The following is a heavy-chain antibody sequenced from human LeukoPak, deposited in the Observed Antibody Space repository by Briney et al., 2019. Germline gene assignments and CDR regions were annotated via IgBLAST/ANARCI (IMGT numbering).Heavy chain of an antibody. D-gene: IGHD2-2*01. V-gene: IGHV1-18*01. Sequence: ASVKVSCKASGYTFTSYGISWVRQAPGQGLEWMGWNSAYNGNTNYAQKLQGRVTMTTDTSTSTAYMELRSLRSDDTAVYYCARSPRYCSSTSCYNWFDPWGQGTLVTVSS. CDR1: GYTFTSYG. CDR2: NSAYNGNT. J-gene: IGHJ5*02. CDR3: ARSPRYCSSTSCYNWFDP.